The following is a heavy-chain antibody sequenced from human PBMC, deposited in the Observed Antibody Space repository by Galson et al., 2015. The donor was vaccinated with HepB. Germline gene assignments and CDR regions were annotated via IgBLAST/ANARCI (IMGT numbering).Heavy chain of an antibody. CDR1: GFTFSSYA. CDR2: ISYDGSNK. V-gene: IGHV3-30*04. Sequence: SLRLSCAASGFTFSSYAMHWVRQAPGKGLEWVAVISYDGSNKYYADSVKGRFTISRDNSKNTLYLQMNSLRAEDTAVYYCASVSSSIASFDYWGQGTLVTVSS. CDR3: ASVSSSIASFDY. D-gene: IGHD6-13*01. J-gene: IGHJ4*02.